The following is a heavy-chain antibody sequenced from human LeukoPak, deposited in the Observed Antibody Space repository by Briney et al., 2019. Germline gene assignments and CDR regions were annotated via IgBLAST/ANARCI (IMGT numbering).Heavy chain of an antibody. D-gene: IGHD2-21*02. J-gene: IGHJ4*02. Sequence: GGSLRLSCAASGFTFSSYAMSWVRQAPGKGLEWVSAISGSGGSTYYADSVRGRFTISRDNSKNTLYLQMNSLRAEDTAVYYCAKDRGHIVVVTAMDYWGQGTLVTVSS. CDR2: ISGSGGST. CDR1: GFTFSSYA. CDR3: AKDRGHIVVVTAMDY. V-gene: IGHV3-23*01.